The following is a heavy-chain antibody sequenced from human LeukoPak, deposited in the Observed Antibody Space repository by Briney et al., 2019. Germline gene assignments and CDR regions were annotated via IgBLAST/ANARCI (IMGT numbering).Heavy chain of an antibody. J-gene: IGHJ6*03. V-gene: IGHV1-2*02. Sequence: ASVRVSCKASGYNFTAYLIHWVRQAPGQGLEWMGWVDPKRGVTRYAQKFQGRVTLTRDTSISTLYMELTSLRSDDTAVYFCARFGEDGDDMDVWGEGTTVIVSS. CDR2: VDPKRGVT. D-gene: IGHD3-16*01. CDR3: ARFGEDGDDMDV. CDR1: GYNFTAYL.